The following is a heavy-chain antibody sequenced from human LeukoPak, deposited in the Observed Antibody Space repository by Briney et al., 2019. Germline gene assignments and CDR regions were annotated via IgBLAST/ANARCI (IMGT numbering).Heavy chain of an antibody. Sequence: PGGSLRLSCAACGFTFRRYWMHWVRQAPGQGLVWVSPINSDGSSTNYVDSVKGRFTISRDNAKNTLYLHMNSLRAEDTAVYYCARSCSSNSCYSCDYWGQGTLVTVSS. J-gene: IGHJ4*02. CDR3: ARSCSSNSCYSCDY. CDR1: GFTFRRYW. D-gene: IGHD2-2*02. V-gene: IGHV3-74*01. CDR2: INSDGSST.